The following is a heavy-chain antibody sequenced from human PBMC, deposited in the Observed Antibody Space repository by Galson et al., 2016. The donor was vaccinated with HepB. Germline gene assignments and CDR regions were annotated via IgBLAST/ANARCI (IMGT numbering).Heavy chain of an antibody. CDR3: TRDDDSGWYTDY. CDR1: GGTFNNYI. D-gene: IGHD6-19*01. J-gene: IGHJ4*02. Sequence: SVKVSCKVSGGTFNNYIISWVRQAPGQGLEWMGGIIPLFGTANYAQRFRGGSVTITADRSTSTAYLELSRLSSEDTAIYYCTRDDDSGWYTDYWGQGTLVTVSS. V-gene: IGHV1-69*06. CDR2: IIPLFGTA.